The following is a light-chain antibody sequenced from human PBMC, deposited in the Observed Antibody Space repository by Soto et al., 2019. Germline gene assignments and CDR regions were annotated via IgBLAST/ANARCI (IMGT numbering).Light chain of an antibody. J-gene: IGKJ2*01. Sequence: EIVLTQSPGTLSLSPGERATLSCRASHIVSSSYLAWYQQKPGQAPRLLIYGASSRATGIPDRFSGSGSGTDFTLTISRLEPEDFAVYYCQQYGSSPPYTFGQGTRLAIK. CDR1: HIVSSSY. CDR2: GAS. CDR3: QQYGSSPPYT. V-gene: IGKV3-20*01.